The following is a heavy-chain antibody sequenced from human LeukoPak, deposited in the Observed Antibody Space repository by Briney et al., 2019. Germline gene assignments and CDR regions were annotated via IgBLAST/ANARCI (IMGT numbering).Heavy chain of an antibody. J-gene: IGHJ6*03. D-gene: IGHD6-13*01. CDR3: ATGARIAAATPYYYYMDV. V-gene: IGHV3-48*01. CDR1: GFTFSNYN. CDR2: ISSSSSTI. Sequence: PGGSLRLSCTASGFTFSNYNMNWVRQAPGKGLEWVSYISSSSSTIYYADSVKGRFTISRDNAKNSLYLQMSSLRAEDTAVYYCATGARIAAATPYYYYMDVWGKGTTVTVSS.